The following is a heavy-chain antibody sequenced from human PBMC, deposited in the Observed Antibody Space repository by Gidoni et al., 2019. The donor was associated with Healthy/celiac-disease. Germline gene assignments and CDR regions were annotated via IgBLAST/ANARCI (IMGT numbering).Heavy chain of an antibody. V-gene: IGHV4-39*01. CDR2: IYYSGST. D-gene: IGHD1-1*01. Sequence: QLQLQESGPGLVKPSETLSLTCLVSEGPVSSSSYYWGWIRQSPGRGLEWIGSIYYSGSTYYNPSLQSRVTISVDTSKNQFSLKLNSVTAADTALYYCARRTTTESFDFWGQGTLVTVSS. J-gene: IGHJ4*02. CDR3: ARRTTTESFDF. CDR1: EGPVSSSSYY.